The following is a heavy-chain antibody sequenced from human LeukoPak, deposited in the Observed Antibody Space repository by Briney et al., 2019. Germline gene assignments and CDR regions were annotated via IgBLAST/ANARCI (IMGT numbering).Heavy chain of an antibody. V-gene: IGHV4-59*13. J-gene: IGHJ3*02. CDR1: GRPISRNH. CDR2: IYSSGST. CDR3: AREEHRGRFWAFDM. Sequence: SDTLSLPCTLWGRPISRNHGIWPRQPPGKALEGIGYIYSSGSTDYNPSLKGRVAISVDASKNQFSLKLRSVTAADTAVYYCAREEHRGRFWAFDMWGQGTKVTVSS. D-gene: IGHD3-3*01.